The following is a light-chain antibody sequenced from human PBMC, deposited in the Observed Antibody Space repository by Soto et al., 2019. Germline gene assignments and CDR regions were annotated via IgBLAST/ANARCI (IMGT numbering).Light chain of an antibody. Sequence: EIVLKQSPCTLSLSQGERATLSCRASQSVSNTYLAWYQQKPGQTPRLLLYGASSRATDIPDRFSGSGSGTDLSLTISSLETEDFAVYYCQQRSNWPPWTFGQGTKVDIK. J-gene: IGKJ1*01. CDR1: QSVSNTY. CDR3: QQRSNWPPWT. V-gene: IGKV3D-20*02. CDR2: GAS.